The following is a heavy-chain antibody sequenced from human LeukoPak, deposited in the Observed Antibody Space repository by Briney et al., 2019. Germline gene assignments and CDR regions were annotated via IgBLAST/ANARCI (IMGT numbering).Heavy chain of an antibody. CDR2: INSDGSST. J-gene: IGHJ6*02. D-gene: IGHD3-3*01. CDR1: GFTFSSYW. Sequence: GGSLRLSCAASGFTFSSYWMHWVRQAPGKGLVWVSRINSDGSSTSYADSVKGRFTISRDNSKNTLYLQMNSLRAEDTAVYYCAKDLRRITIFGVVIPRGYYYYGMDVWGQGTTVTVSS. V-gene: IGHV3-74*01. CDR3: AKDLRRITIFGVVIPRGYYYYGMDV.